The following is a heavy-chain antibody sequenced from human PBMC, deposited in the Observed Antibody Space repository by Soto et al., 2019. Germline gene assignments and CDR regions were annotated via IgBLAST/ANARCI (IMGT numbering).Heavy chain of an antibody. CDR1: GYSFTDYH. J-gene: IGHJ6*02. D-gene: IGHD1-1*01. Sequence: ASVKVSCKAPGYSFTDYHIHWVRQAPGQGLEWLGRINPKSGGTSTAQKFQGWVTMTTDTATSTAYMDLRSLRSDDTAVYYCARDGERDTGLNFYYYLHGMDAWGQGTRVTVSS. V-gene: IGHV1-2*04. CDR3: ARDGERDTGLNFYYYLHGMDA. CDR2: INPKSGGT.